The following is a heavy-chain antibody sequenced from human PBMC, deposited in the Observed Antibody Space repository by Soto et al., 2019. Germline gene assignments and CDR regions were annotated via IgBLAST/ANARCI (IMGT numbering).Heavy chain of an antibody. CDR3: ARAAARIYCSSTSCYRYYCGMDV. Sequence: PSETLSLTCAVYGGSFSGYYWSWIRQPPGKGLEWIGEINHSGSTNYNPSLKSRVTISVDTSKNQFSLKLSSVTAADTAVYYCARAAARIYCSSTSCYRYYCGMDVWGQGTTVTVSS. CDR2: INHSGST. V-gene: IGHV4-34*01. D-gene: IGHD2-2*02. J-gene: IGHJ6*02. CDR1: GGSFSGYY.